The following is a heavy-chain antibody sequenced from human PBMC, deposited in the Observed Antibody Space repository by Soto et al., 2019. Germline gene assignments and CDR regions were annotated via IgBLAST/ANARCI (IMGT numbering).Heavy chain of an antibody. V-gene: IGHV3-23*01. Sequence: GGSLRLSCAASGFTFSTYAMTWVRQAPGKGLEWVSTISGGGDKIFYADSVMGRFTISRDNSKDTLYLQIDSLRAEDTAMYYCSKRDKSYYGLFQHWGQGTLVTVSS. CDR1: GFTFSTYA. CDR3: SKRDKSYYGLFQH. J-gene: IGHJ1*01. D-gene: IGHD3-10*01. CDR2: ISGGGDKI.